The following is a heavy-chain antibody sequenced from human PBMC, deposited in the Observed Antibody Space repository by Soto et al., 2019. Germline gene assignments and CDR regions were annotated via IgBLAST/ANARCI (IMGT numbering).Heavy chain of an antibody. CDR2: IYYSGST. V-gene: IGHV4-39*01. J-gene: IGHJ4*02. CDR1: GGSISSGDYY. CDR3: MLGSGWKDFDY. D-gene: IGHD3-22*01. Sequence: PSETLSLTCTVSGGSISSGDYYWSWIRQPPGKGLEWVGNIYYSGSTYYNPSLKSRVTISVDTSKNQFSLKLSSVTAADTAVYYCMLGSGWKDFDYWGQGTLVTVS.